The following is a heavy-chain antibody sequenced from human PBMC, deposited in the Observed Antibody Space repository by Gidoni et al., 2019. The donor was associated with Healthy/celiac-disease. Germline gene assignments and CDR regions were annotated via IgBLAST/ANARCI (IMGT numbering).Heavy chain of an antibody. CDR2: IIPIFGTA. D-gene: IGHD6-6*01. V-gene: IGHV1-69*01. Sequence: EVKKPGSSVNVSCKASGGTFSSYAISWVRQAPGQGLEWLVGIIPIFGTANYAQKFQGRVTITADESTSTAYMELSSLRSEDTAVYYCARNGYGSSSYFDYWGQGTLVTVSS. J-gene: IGHJ4*02. CDR1: GGTFSSYA. CDR3: ARNGYGSSSYFDY.